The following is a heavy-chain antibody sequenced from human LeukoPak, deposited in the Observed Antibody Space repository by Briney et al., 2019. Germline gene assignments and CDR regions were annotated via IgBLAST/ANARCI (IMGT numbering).Heavy chain of an antibody. CDR2: INHSGST. V-gene: IGHV4-34*04. CDR1: RGSSSGYY. D-gene: IGHD3-22*01. CDR3: ARLDDSSGYYYDY. Sequence: SETLSLTCAVYRGSSSGYYWSWIRQPPGKGREWIGEINHSGSTDHNPSLKRRATISVDTFKDQFSLKLSSVTAAETAVYYCARLDDSSGYYYDYWGQGTLVTVSS. J-gene: IGHJ4*02.